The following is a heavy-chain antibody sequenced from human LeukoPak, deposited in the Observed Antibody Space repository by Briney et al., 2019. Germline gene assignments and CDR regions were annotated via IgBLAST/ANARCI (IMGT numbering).Heavy chain of an antibody. CDR2: MNPNSGNT. J-gene: IGHJ3*02. CDR1: GYTFTSYD. V-gene: IGHV1-8*03. CDR3: ARVIRFLEWLFLDI. Sequence: ASVKVSCKASGYTFTSYDINWVRQATGQGLEWMGWMNPNSGNTGCAQKFQGRVTITRNTSISTAYMELSSLRSEDTAVYYCARVIRFLEWLFLDIWGQGTMVTVSS. D-gene: IGHD3-3*01.